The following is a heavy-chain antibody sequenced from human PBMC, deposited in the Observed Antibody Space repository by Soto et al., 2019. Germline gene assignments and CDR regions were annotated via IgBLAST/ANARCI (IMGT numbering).Heavy chain of an antibody. V-gene: IGHV3-48*04. CDR3: ARDEGSVWNFDY. CDR2: IGSSGSTI. J-gene: IGHJ4*02. CDR1: GFTFSSYS. Sequence: PGVSLRLPCAAAGFTFSSYSMNWVRQAPGKGLERVSYIGSSGSTIYYADSVKGRFTFSRDNAKNSLYLQMNSLRAEATAVYVCARDEGSVWNFDYWGQGTPFSVTS. D-gene: IGHD6-19*01.